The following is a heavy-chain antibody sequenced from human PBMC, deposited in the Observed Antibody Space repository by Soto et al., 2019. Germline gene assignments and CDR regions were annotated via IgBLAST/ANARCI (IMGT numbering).Heavy chain of an antibody. Sequence: SETLSLTCTVSGGSISRYYWSWIRQPPGKGLEWIGYIYYSGSTNYNPSLKSRVTISVDTSKNQFSLKLSSVTAADTAVYYCASSRGYVKGSFDYWGQGTPVTVSS. CDR2: IYYSGST. V-gene: IGHV4-59*01. CDR1: GGSISRYY. CDR3: ASSRGYVKGSFDY. J-gene: IGHJ4*02. D-gene: IGHD6-25*01.